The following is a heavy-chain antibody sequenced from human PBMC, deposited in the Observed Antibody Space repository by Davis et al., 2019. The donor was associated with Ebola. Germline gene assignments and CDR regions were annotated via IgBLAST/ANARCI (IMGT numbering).Heavy chain of an antibody. CDR2: IYYSGSS. Sequence: MPSETLSLTCTVSGGSISTSSYYWGWIRQPPGKGLDWIGSIYYSGSSYYNLSLKSRVTISVDTSKNQFSLKLNSVTAADTAVYYCARTDRVCSGGRCYSGNDFDYWGQGTLVTVSS. CDR3: ARTDRVCSGGRCYSGNDFDY. D-gene: IGHD2-15*01. J-gene: IGHJ4*02. CDR1: GGSISTSSYY. V-gene: IGHV4-39*07.